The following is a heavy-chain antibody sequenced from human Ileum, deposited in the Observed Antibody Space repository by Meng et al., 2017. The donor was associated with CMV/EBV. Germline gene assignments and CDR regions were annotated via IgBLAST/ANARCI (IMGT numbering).Heavy chain of an antibody. CDR1: DYY. V-gene: IGHV3-11*01. D-gene: IGHD2-8*01. CDR2: ISNGATTI. J-gene: IGHJ5*02. Sequence: DYYMTWLRQVPGKGLEWISSISNGATTIYYADSVKGRFTISRDNAKNSLYLQMNSLRVDDSAIYYCARGAWAGWCLDSKCFNNWFAPWGQGTLVTVSS. CDR3: ARGAWAGWCLDSKCFNNWFAP.